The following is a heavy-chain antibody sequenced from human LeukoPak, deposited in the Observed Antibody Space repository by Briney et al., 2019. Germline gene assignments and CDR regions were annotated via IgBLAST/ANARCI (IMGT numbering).Heavy chain of an antibody. J-gene: IGHJ4*02. V-gene: IGHV3-23*01. Sequence: GGSLRLSCAASGFSFSVYDMSWVRQAPGKGLEWVSVMLSSSGSTYYADSVQGRFTISRDNSKNTLYLQMNTLRVEDTAVYYCAKGSALDWWGQGTLVTVSS. CDR3: AKGSALDW. CDR2: MLSSSGST. CDR1: GFSFSVYD.